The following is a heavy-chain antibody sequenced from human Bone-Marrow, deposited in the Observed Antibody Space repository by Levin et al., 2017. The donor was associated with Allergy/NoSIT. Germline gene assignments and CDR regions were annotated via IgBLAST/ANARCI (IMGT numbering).Heavy chain of an antibody. D-gene: IGHD3-3*01. J-gene: IGHJ6*02. CDR2: ISYNGGNK. CDR3: AKPIFDFWSGYYYFGMDV. V-gene: IGHV3-30*18. CDR1: GFTFDDHD. Sequence: GGSLRLSCSASGFTFDDHDLLWVRQAPGQGLEWVAMISYNGGNKYYADSVKGRFTVSRDHLKNTLFLQMNGLRTDDTAVYYCAKPIFDFWSGYYYFGMDVWGHGTTVTVSS.